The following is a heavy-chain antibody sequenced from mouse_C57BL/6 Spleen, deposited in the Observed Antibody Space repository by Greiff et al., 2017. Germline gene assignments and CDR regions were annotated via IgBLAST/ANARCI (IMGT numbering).Heavy chain of an antibody. Sequence: VQLQQSGAELVKPGASVKLSCTASGFNIKDYYMHWVKQRTEQGLEWIGRIDPEDGETKYAPKFQGKATIPADTSSNTAYLQLSSLTSEDTAVYYCASHYYGSSLYYYAMDYWGQGTSVTVSS. CDR3: ASHYYGSSLYYYAMDY. D-gene: IGHD1-1*01. J-gene: IGHJ4*01. V-gene: IGHV14-2*01. CDR2: IDPEDGET. CDR1: GFNIKDYY.